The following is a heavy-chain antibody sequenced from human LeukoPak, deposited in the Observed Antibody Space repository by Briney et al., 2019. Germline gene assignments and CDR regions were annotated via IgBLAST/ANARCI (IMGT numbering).Heavy chain of an antibody. V-gene: IGHV3-66*01. J-gene: IGHJ4*02. CDR3: ARDSSGWLYYFDY. CDR2: IYSGGST. Sequence: PGGSLRLSCAASGFTVSSNYMSWVRQAPGKGLEWVSVIYSGGSTYYADSVKGRFTISRDNSKNTLYLQMNSLRAEDTAVYYCARDSSGWLYYFDYWGQGTLVTVSS. CDR1: GFTVSSNY. D-gene: IGHD6-19*01.